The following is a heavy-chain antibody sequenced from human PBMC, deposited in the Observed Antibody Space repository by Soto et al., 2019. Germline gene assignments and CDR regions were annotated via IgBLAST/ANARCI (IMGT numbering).Heavy chain of an antibody. J-gene: IGHJ4*02. V-gene: IGHV3-48*01. CDR3: ARSGRFSKVDY. D-gene: IGHD1-26*01. CDR2: ISNGGSTI. Sequence: EVQLVESGGGLVQPGGSLRLSCAASGFIFNSYSMNWVRQAPGKGPEWISYISNGGSTIYYADSVKGRFTISRDNAKNSLYLQMNSLTAEDTAVYYCARSGRFSKVDYWGQGTLVTVSS. CDR1: GFIFNSYS.